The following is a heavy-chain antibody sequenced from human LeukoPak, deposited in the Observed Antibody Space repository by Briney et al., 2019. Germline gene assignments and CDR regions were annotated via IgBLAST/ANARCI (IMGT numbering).Heavy chain of an antibody. CDR2: ISSSSSYI. J-gene: IGHJ4*02. D-gene: IGHD6-19*01. Sequence: GKSLRLSCAASGFSFSNSGMNWVRQAPGKGLEWVSSISSSSSYIYYADSVKGRFTISRDNAKNSLYLQMNSLRAEDTAVYYCARATPGIAVAGTWDYWGQGTLVTVSS. CDR1: GFSFSNSG. CDR3: ARATPGIAVAGTWDY. V-gene: IGHV3-21*01.